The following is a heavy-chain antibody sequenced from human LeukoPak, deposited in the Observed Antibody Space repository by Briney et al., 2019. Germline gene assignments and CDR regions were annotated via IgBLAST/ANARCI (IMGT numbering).Heavy chain of an antibody. D-gene: IGHD3-3*01. CDR3: ARPLWSGYYYAKMPLYYYYGMDV. CDR2: ISYDGSNK. Sequence: PGGSLRLSCAASGFTFSSYAMRWVRQAPGKGLEWVAVISYDGSNKYYADSVKGRFTISRDNSKNTLYLQMNSLRAEDTAVYYCARPLWSGYYYAKMPLYYYYGMDVWGQGTTVTVSS. V-gene: IGHV3-30-3*01. CDR1: GFTFSSYA. J-gene: IGHJ6*02.